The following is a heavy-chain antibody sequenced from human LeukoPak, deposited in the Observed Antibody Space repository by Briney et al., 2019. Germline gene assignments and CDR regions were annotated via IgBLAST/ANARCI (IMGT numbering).Heavy chain of an antibody. CDR1: GFTFSSYA. J-gene: IGHJ4*02. Sequence: GGSLRLSCAASGFTFSSYAMHWVRQAPGKGLEWVAVISYDGSNKYYADSVKGRFTISRDNSKNTLYLQMNSLRAGDTAVYYCAREGGITIFAPDYWGQGTLVTVSS. D-gene: IGHD3-3*01. CDR2: ISYDGSNK. V-gene: IGHV3-30-3*01. CDR3: AREGGITIFAPDY.